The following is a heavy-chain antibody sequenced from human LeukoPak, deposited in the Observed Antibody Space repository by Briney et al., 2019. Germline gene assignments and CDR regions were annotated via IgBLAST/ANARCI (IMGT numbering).Heavy chain of an antibody. CDR3: ARTRDDILTGYFPGHFDY. D-gene: IGHD3-9*01. V-gene: IGHV4-59*01. CDR1: GGSFSGYY. Sequence: SETLSLTCAVYGGSFSGYYWSWIRQPPGKGLEWIGYIYYSGSTNYNPSLKSRVTISVDTSKNQFSLKLSSVTAADTAVYYCARTRDDILTGYFPGHFDYWGQGTLVTVSS. CDR2: IYYSGST. J-gene: IGHJ4*02.